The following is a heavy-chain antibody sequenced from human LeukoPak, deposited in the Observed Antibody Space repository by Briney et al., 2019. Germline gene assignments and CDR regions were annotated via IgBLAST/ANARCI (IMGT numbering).Heavy chain of an antibody. J-gene: IGHJ4*02. D-gene: IGHD3-16*01. CDR1: GGFISGHY. CDR2: IYNSGST. Sequence: SETLSLTCTVSGGFISGHYWTWIRQPPGKGLEWIGYIYNSGSTKYSPPLKSRVTISVDTSKNQFSLKLSSVTAADTAVYYCARGGVLKSVDYWGQGTLVAVSS. V-gene: IGHV4-59*11. CDR3: ARGGVLKSVDY.